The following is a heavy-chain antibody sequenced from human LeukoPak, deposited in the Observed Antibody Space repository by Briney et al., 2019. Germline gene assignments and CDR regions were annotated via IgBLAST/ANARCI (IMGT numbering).Heavy chain of an antibody. CDR3: AKGGRFTSGWRGAFDS. CDR2: ISDSGGST. CDR1: GFTIASYA. V-gene: IGHV3-23*01. D-gene: IGHD6-19*01. J-gene: IGHJ4*02. Sequence: PGGSLRLSCAASGFTIASYAMSWVRQAPGKGLEWVSGISDSGGSTSYADSVKGRFTISRDNSKDTLYLQMDSLSAEDTAVYYCAKGGRFTSGWRGAFDSWGQGTLVTVSS.